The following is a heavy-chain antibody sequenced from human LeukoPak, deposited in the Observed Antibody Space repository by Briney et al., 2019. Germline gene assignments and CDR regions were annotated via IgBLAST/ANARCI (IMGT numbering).Heavy chain of an antibody. CDR2: IYYSGST. Sequence: SETLSLTCTVSGGSISSSSYYWGWIRQPPGKGLEWIGSIYYSGSTYYNPSLKSRVTISVDTSKNQFSLKLSSVTAADTAVYYCARQAPPRVTTGYFDYWGQGTPVTVSS. V-gene: IGHV4-39*01. D-gene: IGHD4-17*01. CDR3: ARQAPPRVTTGYFDY. CDR1: GGSISSSSYY. J-gene: IGHJ4*02.